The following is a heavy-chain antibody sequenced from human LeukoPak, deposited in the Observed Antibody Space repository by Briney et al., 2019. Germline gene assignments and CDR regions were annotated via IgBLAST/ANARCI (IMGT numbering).Heavy chain of an antibody. J-gene: IGHJ5*02. V-gene: IGHV4-61*02. CDR3: ARARTTRAYNWFDP. D-gene: IGHD1-1*01. Sequence: SQTLSLTCTVSGGSISSGSYYWSWIRQPGGKGLEWIGRIYTSGSTSYNPSLKSRVTISVHTSKNPFSLKLSSVTAADTAVYYCARARTTRAYNWFDPWGQGTLVTVSS. CDR1: GGSISSGSYY. CDR2: IYTSGST.